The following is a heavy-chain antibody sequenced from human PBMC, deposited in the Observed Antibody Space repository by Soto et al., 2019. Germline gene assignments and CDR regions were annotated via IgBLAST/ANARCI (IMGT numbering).Heavy chain of an antibody. V-gene: IGHV1-69*13. CDR3: ANSRSSGRWDYYYYMDV. D-gene: IGHD3-10*01. J-gene: IGHJ6*03. CDR1: GGTFSSYA. Sequence: VASVKVSCKASGGTFSSYAISWVRQAPGQGLEWMGGIIPIFGTANYAQKFQGRVTITADESTSTAYMELNSLRAEDTAVYYCANSRSSGRWDYYYYMDVWGKGTTVTVSS. CDR2: IIPIFGTA.